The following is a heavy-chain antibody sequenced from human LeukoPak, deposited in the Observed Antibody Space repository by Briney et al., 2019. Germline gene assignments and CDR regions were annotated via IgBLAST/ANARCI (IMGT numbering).Heavy chain of an antibody. D-gene: IGHD1-26*01. CDR2: IYSGGTT. V-gene: IGHV3-53*01. CDR1: GFSVSSNC. J-gene: IGHJ4*02. Sequence: PGGSLRLSCAASGFSVSSNCMNWVRQAPGKGLKWVADIYSGGTTYYADSVKGRFTISRDNSKNTLYLQMNNLRAEDTAVYYCASHWELRYWGQGTLVTVSS. CDR3: ASHWELRY.